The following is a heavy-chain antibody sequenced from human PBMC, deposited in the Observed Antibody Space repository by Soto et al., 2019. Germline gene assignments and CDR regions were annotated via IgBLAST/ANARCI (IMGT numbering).Heavy chain of an antibody. J-gene: IGHJ6*02. CDR2: ISSSGSTI. CDR3: ARVQGQQLDYYYYYGMDV. V-gene: IGHV3-11*01. Sequence: QVQLVESGGGLVKPGGSLRLSCAASGFTFSDYYMSWIRQAPGKGLEWVSYISSSGSTIYYADSVKGRVTISRDNAKNSLYLQMNSLSAEDTAVYYCARVQGQQLDYYYYYGMDVWGQGTTVTVSS. CDR1: GFTFSDYY. D-gene: IGHD6-13*01.